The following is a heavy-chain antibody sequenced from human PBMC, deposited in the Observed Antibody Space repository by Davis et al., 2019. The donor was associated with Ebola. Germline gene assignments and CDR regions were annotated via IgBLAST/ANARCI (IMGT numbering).Heavy chain of an antibody. CDR1: GGSINSHH. D-gene: IGHD6-13*01. J-gene: IGHJ5*02. V-gene: IGHV4-59*11. CDR2: IYYSGST. Sequence: PSETLSLTCTVSGGSINSHHWSWIRQPPGKGLEWIGYIYYSGSTNQNPSLKGRVTISLDTSKNQFSLRLASVTAADTAVYYCARLRVAAGGDWFDPWGQGTLVIVSS. CDR3: ARLRVAAGGDWFDP.